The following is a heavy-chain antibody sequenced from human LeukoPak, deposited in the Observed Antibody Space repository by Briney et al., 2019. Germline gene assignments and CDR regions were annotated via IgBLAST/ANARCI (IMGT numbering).Heavy chain of an antibody. CDR2: MNPNSGNT. J-gene: IGHJ4*02. Sequence: ASVKVSCKASGYTFTSYDINWVRQATGQGLEWMGWMNPNSGNTGYAQKFQGRVTMTRNTSISTAYMELSSLRSEDTAIYYCAKEYYDSSGYYLFDYWGQGTLVTVSS. D-gene: IGHD3-22*01. CDR3: AKEYYDSSGYYLFDY. CDR1: GYTFTSYD. V-gene: IGHV1-8*01.